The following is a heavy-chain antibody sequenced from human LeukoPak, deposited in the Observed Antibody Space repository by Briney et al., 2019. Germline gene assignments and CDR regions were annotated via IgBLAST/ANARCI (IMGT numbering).Heavy chain of an antibody. CDR3: ARRVVAVAGIWFDP. V-gene: IGHV4-39*07. CDR1: GGSISNSRYDWY. Sequence: PSETLSLTCTVSGGSISNSRYDWYWGWIRQPLGKGLEWIGSIYYSGSTYYNPSLKSRVTISVDTSKNQFSLKLSSVTAADTAVYYCARRVVAVAGIWFDPWGQGTLVTVSS. D-gene: IGHD6-19*01. CDR2: IYYSGST. J-gene: IGHJ5*02.